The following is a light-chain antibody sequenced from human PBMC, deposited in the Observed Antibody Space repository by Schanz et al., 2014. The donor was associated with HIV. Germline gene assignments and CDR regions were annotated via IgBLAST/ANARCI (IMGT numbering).Light chain of an antibody. CDR1: QAFGDY. CDR3: QQHNTFPWT. Sequence: DIHLTQSPSFLSASVGDRVTITCRASQAFGDYLAWYQQKPGKAPKLLIYATSTLQNGVPSRFSGSGSGTSFTLTISSLQPDDFAVYYCQQHNTFPWTFAQGTKVEVK. V-gene: IGKV1-9*01. J-gene: IGKJ1*01. CDR2: ATS.